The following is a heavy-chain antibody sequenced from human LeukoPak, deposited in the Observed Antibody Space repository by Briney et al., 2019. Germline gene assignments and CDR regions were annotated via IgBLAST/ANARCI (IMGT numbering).Heavy chain of an antibody. V-gene: IGHV4-61*02. Sequence: SETLSLTCTVSGGSISSGSYYWSWIRQPAGKGLEWIGRIYTSGSTNYNPSLKSRVTISVDTSKNQFSLKLSSVTAADTAVYYCARETPQGGSSSWYYYYYYMDVWGKGTTVTVSS. CDR1: GGSISSGSYY. CDR2: IYTSGST. CDR3: ARETPQGGSSSWYYYYYYMDV. D-gene: IGHD6-13*01. J-gene: IGHJ6*03.